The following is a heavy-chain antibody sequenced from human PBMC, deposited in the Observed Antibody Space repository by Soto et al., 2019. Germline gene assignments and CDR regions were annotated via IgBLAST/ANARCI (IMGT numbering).Heavy chain of an antibody. D-gene: IGHD5-12*01. CDR2: IIPILGSA. V-gene: IGHV1-69*11. Sequence: SVKVSCKASGGTFSSHAINWVRQAPGQGLEWMGRIIPILGSANYAQKFQGRVTITADESTSTAYMEVTSLRSEDTAVYYCARGAEGSYDLNFDYWGQGTLVTVSS. J-gene: IGHJ4*02. CDR3: ARGAEGSYDLNFDY. CDR1: GGTFSSHA.